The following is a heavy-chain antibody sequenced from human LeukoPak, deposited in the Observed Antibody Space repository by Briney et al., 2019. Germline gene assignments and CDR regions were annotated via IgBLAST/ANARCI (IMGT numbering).Heavy chain of an antibody. V-gene: IGHV1-2*02. D-gene: IGHD2-21*02. CDR1: GFSFTDYY. Sequence: ASVKVSCKASGFSFTDYYMHWVRQAPGQGLEWMGYINPHSGGTSSPQKFQGRVTMTTDTSISAAYKELSSLISDDTAMYYCVREGNELLSKNFDYWGQGTLVTVSS. CDR2: INPHSGGT. CDR3: VREGNELLSKNFDY. J-gene: IGHJ4*02.